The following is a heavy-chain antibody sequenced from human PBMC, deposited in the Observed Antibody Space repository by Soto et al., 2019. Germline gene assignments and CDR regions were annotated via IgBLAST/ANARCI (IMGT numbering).Heavy chain of an antibody. CDR1: GGTFSSYA. J-gene: IGHJ4*02. CDR2: IIPIFGTA. CDR3: ASPGGDGYNSAYFDY. D-gene: IGHD5-12*01. V-gene: IGHV1-69*06. Sequence: ASVKVSCKASGGTFSSYAISWVRQAPGQGLEWMGGIIPIFGTANYAQKFQGRVTITADKSTSIAYMELSSLRSEDTAVYYCASPGGDGYNSAYFDYWGQGTLVTVSS.